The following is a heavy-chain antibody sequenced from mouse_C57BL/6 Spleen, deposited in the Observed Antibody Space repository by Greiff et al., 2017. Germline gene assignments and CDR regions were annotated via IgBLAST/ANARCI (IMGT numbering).Heavy chain of an antibody. CDR3: ARRDYGSIYYFDY. Sequence: EVQLVESGPELVKPGASVKISCKASGYSFTGYYMNWVKQSPEKSLEWIGEINPSTGGTTYNQKFKAKATLTVDKSSSTAYMQHKSLTSEDSAVYYCARRDYGSIYYFDYWGQGTTLTVSS. V-gene: IGHV1-42*01. J-gene: IGHJ2*01. CDR1: GYSFTGYY. CDR2: INPSTGGT. D-gene: IGHD1-1*01.